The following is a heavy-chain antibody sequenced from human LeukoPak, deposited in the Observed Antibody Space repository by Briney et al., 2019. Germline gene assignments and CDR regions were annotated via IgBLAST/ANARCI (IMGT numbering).Heavy chain of an antibody. D-gene: IGHD5-12*01. CDR1: GYTLTSYG. CDR3: ARDGDIVATLGVDY. J-gene: IGHJ4*02. V-gene: IGHV1-18*01. Sequence: ASVKVSCKASGYTLTSYGISWVRQAPGQGLEWMGWISAYNGNTNYAQKLQGRVTMTTDTSTSTAYMELRSLRSDDTAVYYCARDGDIVATLGVDYWGQGTLVTVSS. CDR2: ISAYNGNT.